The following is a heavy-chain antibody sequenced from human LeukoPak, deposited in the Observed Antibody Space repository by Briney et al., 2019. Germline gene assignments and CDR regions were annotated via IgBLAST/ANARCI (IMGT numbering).Heavy chain of an antibody. J-gene: IGHJ5*01. V-gene: IGHV3-53*01. Sequence: GGSLRLSCAASGFTVTRNFMSWVRQAPGKGLEWVSVIYSDGNTYYADSVKGRFTVSRDTSKNTMSLQMNSLRGEDTAVYYCARGDSDEWKRLDSWGQGTLVTVSP. CDR3: ARGDSDEWKRLDS. CDR1: GFTVTRNF. CDR2: IYSDGNT. D-gene: IGHD1-1*01.